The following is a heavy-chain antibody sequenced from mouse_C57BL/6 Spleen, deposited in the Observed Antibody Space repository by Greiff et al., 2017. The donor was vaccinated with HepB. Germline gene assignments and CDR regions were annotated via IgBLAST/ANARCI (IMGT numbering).Heavy chain of an antibody. V-gene: IGHV1-81*01. CDR1: GYTFTSYG. J-gene: IGHJ2*01. CDR2: IYPRSGNT. D-gene: IGHD1-1*01. CDR3: ATHDYGSSYGDFDY. Sequence: QVQLQQSGAELARPGASVKLSCKASGYTFTSYGISWVKQRTGQGLEWIGEIYPRSGNTYYNEKFKGKATLTADKSSSTAYMERRSLTSEDSAVYFCATHDYGSSYGDFDYWGQGTTLTVSS.